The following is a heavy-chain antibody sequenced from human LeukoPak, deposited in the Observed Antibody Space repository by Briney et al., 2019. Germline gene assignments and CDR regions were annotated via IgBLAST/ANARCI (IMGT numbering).Heavy chain of an antibody. CDR2: INPGGSST. Sequence: GGSLRLSCAASGFTFSNSAMTWVRQAPGKGLVWVSRINPGGSSTAYADSVKGRFTISRDNAKNTLYLQMNSLRAEDTAVYYCARSNQADDYWGQGTLVTVSS. D-gene: IGHD4-11*01. CDR3: ARSNQADDY. V-gene: IGHV3-74*01. J-gene: IGHJ4*02. CDR1: GFTFSNSA.